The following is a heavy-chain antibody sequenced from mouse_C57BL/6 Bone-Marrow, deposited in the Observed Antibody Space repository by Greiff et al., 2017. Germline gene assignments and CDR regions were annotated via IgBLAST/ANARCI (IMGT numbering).Heavy chain of an antibody. D-gene: IGHD3-1*01. Sequence: EVQLVESGAELVRPGSSVKMSCKTSGYTFTSYGINWVKHRPGKGLEWIGYIYIGNGYTEYNEKVKGKATLTSDTSYSTAYMQLSSLTSENSAIYFCAGLRAAWFAYWGQGTLVTVSA. CDR3: AGLRAAWFAY. CDR2: IYIGNGYT. J-gene: IGHJ3*01. V-gene: IGHV1-58*01. CDR1: GYTFTSYG.